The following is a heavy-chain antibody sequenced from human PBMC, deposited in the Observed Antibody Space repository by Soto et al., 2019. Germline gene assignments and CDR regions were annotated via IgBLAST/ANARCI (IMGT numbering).Heavy chain of an antibody. CDR1: GGSISNYY. CDR2: IYYSGST. Sequence: SETLSLTCTVSGGSISNYYWSWIRQPPGKGLEWIGYIYYSGSTNYNPSLKSRLIISVDTSKNQFSLKLSSVTAADTAVYYCATSRGMATFLDYWGQGVLVTVSS. D-gene: IGHD5-12*01. V-gene: IGHV4-59*01. CDR3: ATSRGMATFLDY. J-gene: IGHJ4*02.